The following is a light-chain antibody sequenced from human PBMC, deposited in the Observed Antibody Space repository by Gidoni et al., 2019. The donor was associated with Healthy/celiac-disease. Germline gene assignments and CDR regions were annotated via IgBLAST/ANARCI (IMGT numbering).Light chain of an antibody. J-gene: IGLJ2*01. CDR2: EVS. CDR3: SSITV. Sequence: QSALTQPPSASGSPGQSVTISCTGTSSDVGGYNYVSWYQQHPGKAPKLMIYEVSKRPSGVPDRFSGSKSGNTASLTVSGLQAEDEADYYCSSITVFGGGTKLTVL. CDR1: SSDVGGYNY. V-gene: IGLV2-8*01.